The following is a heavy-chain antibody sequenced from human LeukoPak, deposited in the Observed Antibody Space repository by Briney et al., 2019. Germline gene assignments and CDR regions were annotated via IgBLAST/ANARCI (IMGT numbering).Heavy chain of an antibody. J-gene: IGHJ4*02. CDR3: ARGEYYDSSGYTFDY. CDR2: IYYSGST. V-gene: IGHV4-39*01. Sequence: SETLSLTCTVSGGSISSSSYYWGWIRQPPGKGLEWIGSIYYSGSTYYNPSLKSRVTISVDTSKNQFSLKLSSVTAADTAVYYCARGEYYDSSGYTFDYWGQGTLVTVSS. CDR1: GGSISSSSYY. D-gene: IGHD3-22*01.